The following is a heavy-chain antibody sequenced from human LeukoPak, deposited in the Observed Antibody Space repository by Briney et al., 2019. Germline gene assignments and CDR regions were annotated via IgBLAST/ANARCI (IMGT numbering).Heavy chain of an antibody. CDR1: GFTFSTYW. Sequence: GGSLRLSCVASGFTFSTYWMHWVRQAPGKGLVWVARSDSDGSRASCADSVKGRFTISRDNSKNTLYLQMNTLRPEDTAVYYCARDYYYDTSPLGYWGQGTLVTVSS. CDR2: SDSDGSRA. CDR3: ARDYYYDTSPLGY. J-gene: IGHJ4*02. V-gene: IGHV3-74*01. D-gene: IGHD3-22*01.